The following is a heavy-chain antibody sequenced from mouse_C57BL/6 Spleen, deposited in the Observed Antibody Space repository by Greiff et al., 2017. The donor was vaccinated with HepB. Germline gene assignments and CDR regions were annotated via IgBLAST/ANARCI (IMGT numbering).Heavy chain of an antibody. V-gene: IGHV1-26*01. CDR2: INPNNGGT. Sequence: VQLQQSGPELVKPGASVKISCKASGYTFTDYYMNWVKQSHGKSLEWIGDINPNNGGTSYNQKFKGKATLTVDKSSSTAYMELRSLTSEDSAVYYCARYYGSSYDAMDYWGQGTSVTVSS. CDR3: ARYYGSSYDAMDY. J-gene: IGHJ4*01. D-gene: IGHD1-1*01. CDR1: GYTFTDYY.